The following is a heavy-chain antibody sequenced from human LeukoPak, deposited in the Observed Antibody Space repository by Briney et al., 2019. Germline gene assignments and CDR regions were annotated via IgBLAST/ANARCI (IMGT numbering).Heavy chain of an antibody. CDR1: GYSISSGYY. CDR3: ARYVYGFDP. V-gene: IGHV4-38-2*01. Sequence: PSETLSLTCAVSGYSISSGYYWGWIRQPPGKGLECIGSMYHSGSTYYNPSLKSRVTISVDTSKNQISLKLSSVTAADTAMYYCARYVYGFDPWGQGTLVTVSS. CDR2: MYHSGST. J-gene: IGHJ5*02. D-gene: IGHD2/OR15-2a*01.